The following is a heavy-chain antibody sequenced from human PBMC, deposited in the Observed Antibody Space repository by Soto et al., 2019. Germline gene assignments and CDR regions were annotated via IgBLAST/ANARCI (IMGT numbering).Heavy chain of an antibody. CDR3: ARDLVGATTFEY. Sequence: EVQLVESGGGRVKPGGSLRLSCAPSGFAFSSYSMNWVRQAPGKGLEWVSSISSSSSYIYYADSVKGRFTISRDNAKNSLYLQMNGLRAEDTAVYYCARDLVGATTFEYWGQGTLVTVSS. J-gene: IGHJ4*02. D-gene: IGHD1-26*01. CDR1: GFAFSSYS. CDR2: ISSSSSYI. V-gene: IGHV3-21*01.